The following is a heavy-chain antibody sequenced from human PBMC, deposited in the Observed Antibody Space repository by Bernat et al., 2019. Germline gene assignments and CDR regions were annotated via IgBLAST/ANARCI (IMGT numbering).Heavy chain of an antibody. CDR1: GGSFSGYY. CDR2: INHSGST. CDR3: ARWPPSHCSSTSCYAYYYYYMDV. V-gene: IGHV4-34*01. J-gene: IGHJ6*03. Sequence: QVQLQQWGAGLLKPSETLSLTCAVYGGSFSGYYWSRIRQPPGKGLEWIGEINHSGSTNYNPSLKSRVTISVDTSKNQFSLKLSSVTAADTAVYYCARWPPSHCSSTSCYAYYYYYMDVWGKGTTVTVSS. D-gene: IGHD2-2*01.